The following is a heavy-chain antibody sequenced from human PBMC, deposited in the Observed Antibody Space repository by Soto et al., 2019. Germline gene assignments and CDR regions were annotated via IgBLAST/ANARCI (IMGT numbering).Heavy chain of an antibody. D-gene: IGHD1-26*01. J-gene: IGHJ4*02. CDR2: ISSSSTTI. CDR1: GFTFSTYN. V-gene: IGHV3-48*01. CDR3: ARGGWEFDY. Sequence: EVQLVESGGDLVQPGGSLRLSCAASGFTFSTYNMNWVRQAPGKGLEWVSYISSSSTTIYYADSVRGRFTVSRDNAKSSLYLQMNSLRAEDTAVYYCARGGWEFDYWGQGTLVTVSS.